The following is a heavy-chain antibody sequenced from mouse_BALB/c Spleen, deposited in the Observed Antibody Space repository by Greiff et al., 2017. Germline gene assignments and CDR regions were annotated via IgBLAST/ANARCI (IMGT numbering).Heavy chain of an antibody. CDR1: GYAFSSYW. Sequence: QVQLQQSGAELVRPGSSVKISCKASGYAFSSYWMNWVKQRPGQGLEWIGQIYPGDGDTNYNGKFKGKATLTADKSSSTAYMQLSSLTSEDSAVYFCARYDTGSGAYWGQGTLVTVSA. CDR3: ARYDTGSGAY. CDR2: IYPGDGDT. V-gene: IGHV1-80*01. J-gene: IGHJ3*01. D-gene: IGHD2-3*01.